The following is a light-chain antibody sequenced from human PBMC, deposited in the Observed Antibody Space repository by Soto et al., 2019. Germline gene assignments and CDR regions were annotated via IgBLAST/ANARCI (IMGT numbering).Light chain of an antibody. V-gene: IGKV1-39*01. CDR3: QQSYSTPYT. CDR1: QSISKY. J-gene: IGKJ2*01. CDR2: AAS. Sequence: DIQMTQSPSSLSASVGDRVTITCRASQSISKYFNVYQQKPGKDPKLLIYAASSLQSGVPSRFSGSGSGTDCTLTISSLQPEGFATYYCQQSYSTPYTLGPGTKRESK.